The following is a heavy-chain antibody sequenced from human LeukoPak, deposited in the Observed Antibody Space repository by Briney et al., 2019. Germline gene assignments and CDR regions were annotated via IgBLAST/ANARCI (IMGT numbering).Heavy chain of an antibody. J-gene: IGHJ4*02. V-gene: IGHV3-53*04. D-gene: IGHD2-2*01. CDR1: GGTVISNY. CDR3: ARSGRGSSTDYLDY. Sequence: AGSLMLSCSAAGGTVISNYRNWVGQAPRKGVEWVSLIYSGDNTRYADSVKGRFTISRHNSKNTLYLQMHRLSPDDTAVYYCARSGRGSSTDYLDYWGQGTLVTVSS. CDR2: IYSGDNT.